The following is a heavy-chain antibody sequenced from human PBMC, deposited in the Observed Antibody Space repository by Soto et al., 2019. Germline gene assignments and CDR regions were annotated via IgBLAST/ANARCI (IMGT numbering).Heavy chain of an antibody. J-gene: IGHJ4*02. D-gene: IGHD6-13*01. V-gene: IGHV4-4*02. CDR1: GGSSSSITW. CDR3: ARDAITAAGKDY. Sequence: VRLQESCRGLVKPSGTLSLTCAVCGGSSSSITWWSWVRQPPGKGLEWIAEIYHSGSTNYNPSLKSRVTISLDKSKNQFSLKLSSVTAADTAVYYCARDAITAAGKDYWGQGTLVTVSS. CDR2: IYHSGST.